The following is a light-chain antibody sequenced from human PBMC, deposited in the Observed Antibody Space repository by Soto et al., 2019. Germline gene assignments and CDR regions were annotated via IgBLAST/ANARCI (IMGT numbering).Light chain of an antibody. CDR1: SSDVGGYNY. CDR3: CSYTSSSTNV. CDR2: EDS. J-gene: IGLJ1*01. V-gene: IGLV2-14*01. Sequence: QSALTQPASVSGSPGQSITISCTGTSSDVGGYNYVSWYQQHPGKAPKLMIYEDSNRPSGVSNRFSGSKSGTTASLTISGLQAEAEADYYCCSYTSSSTNVFGAGTKLTVL.